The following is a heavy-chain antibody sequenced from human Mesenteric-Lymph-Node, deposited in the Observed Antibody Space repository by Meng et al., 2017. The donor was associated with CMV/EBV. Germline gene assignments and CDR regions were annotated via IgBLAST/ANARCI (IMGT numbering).Heavy chain of an antibody. V-gene: IGHV3-30*02. D-gene: IGHD3-3*01. CDR2: IRYDGGKD. CDR3: GRDPHDFWSGKNWCDS. CDR1: GFTFSSYG. Sequence: GGSLRLSCAASGFTFSSYGMHWVRQAPGKGLEWVTFIRYDGGKDYYAESVKGRFTISRDNSMNRLYLQMNSLRPEDTGVYYGGRDPHDFWSGKNWCDSWGQGTLVTVSS. J-gene: IGHJ5*01.